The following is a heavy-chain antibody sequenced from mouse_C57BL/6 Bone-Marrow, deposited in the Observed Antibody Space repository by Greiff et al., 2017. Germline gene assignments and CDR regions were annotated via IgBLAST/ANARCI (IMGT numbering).Heavy chain of an antibody. D-gene: IGHD2-3*01. CDR3: ARELTDGYLYHFDY. J-gene: IGHJ2*01. CDR1: GYTFTDYY. V-gene: IGHV1-26*01. Sequence: EVQLQQSGPELVKPGASVKISCKASGYTFTDYYMNWVKQSHGKSLEWIGDINPNNGGTSYNQKFKGKATLTVDKSSSTAYMELRSLTSEDSAVYYCARELTDGYLYHFDYWGQGTTLTVSS. CDR2: INPNNGGT.